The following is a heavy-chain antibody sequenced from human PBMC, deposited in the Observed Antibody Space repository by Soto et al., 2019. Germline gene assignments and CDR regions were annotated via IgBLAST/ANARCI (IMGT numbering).Heavy chain of an antibody. CDR2: ISSDGSDK. Sequence: GGSLRLSCAASGFTFSGYTMHWVRQAPGKGLEWVALISSDGSDKYYGDSVRGRFTISRDSPRNTLYLQMNNLRTEDTSTYYCARESGGLDNWGQGTLVTVSS. CDR1: GFTFSGYT. CDR3: ARESGGLDN. D-gene: IGHD3-10*01. J-gene: IGHJ4*02. V-gene: IGHV3-30-3*01.